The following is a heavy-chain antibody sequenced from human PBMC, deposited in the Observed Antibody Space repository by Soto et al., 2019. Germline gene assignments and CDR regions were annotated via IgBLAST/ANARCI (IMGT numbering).Heavy chain of an antibody. CDR3: ARVSCSSASCYNMRDY. V-gene: IGHV4-34*01. J-gene: IGHJ4*02. CDR2: INHSGRA. Sequence: QVQLQQWGAGLLKPSETLSLTCAVYGGSLSGYYWTWIRQPPGKGLEWIGEINHSGRANYNPSLKSRVTMSVDTSKNQFSLKVTSVTAADTAVYYCARVSCSSASCYNMRDYWGQGTLVIVSS. CDR1: GGSLSGYY. D-gene: IGHD2-2*02.